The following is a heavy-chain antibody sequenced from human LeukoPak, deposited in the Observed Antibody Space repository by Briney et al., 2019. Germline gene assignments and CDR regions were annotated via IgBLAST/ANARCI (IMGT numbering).Heavy chain of an antibody. CDR3: AREAAGDYPWNGVVSRRTNWFDP. D-gene: IGHD4-17*01. CDR1: GYTFTGYY. CDR2: INPNSGGT. Sequence: GASVKVSCKASGYTFTGYYMHWVRQAPGQGLEWMGWINPNSGGTNYAQKFQGRVTMTRDTSISTAYMELSRLRSDDTAVYYCAREAAGDYPWNGVVSRRTNWFDPWGQGTLVTVSS. V-gene: IGHV1-2*02. J-gene: IGHJ5*02.